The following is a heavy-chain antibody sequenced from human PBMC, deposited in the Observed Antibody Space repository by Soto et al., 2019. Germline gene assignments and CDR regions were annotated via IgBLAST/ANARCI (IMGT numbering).Heavy chain of an antibody. J-gene: IGHJ6*02. CDR2: IHPRDSDV. V-gene: IGHV5-51*01. CDR1: GYSFTDYW. D-gene: IGHD3-10*02. CDR3: GRLSGDGDDIDV. Sequence: SGESLKISCKASGYSFTDYWMGWVRQMPGNGLEWLGIIHPRDSDVRYNSSLKGQVTMSADKSISTAYLQWSSLKASDSAKYFCGRLSGDGDDIDVWGQGTTVTVYS.